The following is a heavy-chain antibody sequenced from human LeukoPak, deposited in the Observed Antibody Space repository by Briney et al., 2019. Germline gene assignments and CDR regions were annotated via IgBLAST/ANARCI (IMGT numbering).Heavy chain of an antibody. CDR1: GFTFSSYS. Sequence: GGSLRLSCAASGFTFSSYSMNWVRQAPGKGLEWVSYISSSSSTIYYADSVKGRFTISRDNAKNSLYLQMNSLRDEDTAVYYCARDYYDSSGYYYGGYWGQGTLVTVSS. V-gene: IGHV3-48*02. CDR3: ARDYYDSSGYYYGGY. J-gene: IGHJ4*02. CDR2: ISSSSSTI. D-gene: IGHD3-22*01.